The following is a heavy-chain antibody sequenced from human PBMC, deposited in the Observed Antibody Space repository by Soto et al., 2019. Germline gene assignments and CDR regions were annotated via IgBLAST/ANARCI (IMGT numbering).Heavy chain of an antibody. J-gene: IGHJ4*02. CDR1: GGSISSGGYY. Sequence: SETLSLTCTVSGGSISSGGYYWSWIRQHPGKGLEWIGYIYYSGSTYYNPSLKSRVTISVDTSKNQFSLELSSVTAADTAVYYCARSEGDYIDYWGPGTLVTVSS. CDR2: IYYSGST. CDR3: ARSEGDYIDY. V-gene: IGHV4-31*03.